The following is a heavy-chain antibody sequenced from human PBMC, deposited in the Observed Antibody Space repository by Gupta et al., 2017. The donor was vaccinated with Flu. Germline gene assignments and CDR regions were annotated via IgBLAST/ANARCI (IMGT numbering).Heavy chain of an antibody. Sequence: EVQLVESGGGVVQRGGSLRLSCAASRITLTTYWLRCFRQAQGKGMEGVANIKPDGSEKYYVDSVKGRFSISRDNVKNSLYLQMNTLRAEDTAVYYCVRLAAQRLARYWGQGTLVTVS. J-gene: IGHJ4*02. CDR3: VRLAAQRLARY. D-gene: IGHD6-25*01. V-gene: IGHV3-7*01. CDR1: RITLTTYW. CDR2: IKPDGSEK.